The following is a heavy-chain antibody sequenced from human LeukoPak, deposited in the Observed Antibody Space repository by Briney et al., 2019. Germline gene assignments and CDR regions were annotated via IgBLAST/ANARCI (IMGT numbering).Heavy chain of an antibody. CDR3: ARKGGSSIAAAPFDY. V-gene: IGHV3-21*01. D-gene: IGHD6-13*01. CDR2: ISSSSSYI. CDR1: GFTFSSYS. J-gene: IGHJ4*02. Sequence: GGSLRLSCAASGFTFSSYSMNWVRQAPGKGLEWVSSISSSSSYIYYADSVKGRFTISRDNAKNSLYLQMNSLRAEDTAVYYCARKGGSSIAAAPFDYWGQGTLVTVSS.